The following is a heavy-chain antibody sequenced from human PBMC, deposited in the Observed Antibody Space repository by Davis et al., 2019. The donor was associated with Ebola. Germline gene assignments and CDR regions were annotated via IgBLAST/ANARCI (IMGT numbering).Heavy chain of an antibody. CDR3: AIECSTVTTVWFDP. V-gene: IGHV1-18*01. CDR1: GYTFTSYD. CDR2: IRAYNSNT. Sequence: ASVKVSCKASGYTFTSYDINWVRQATGQGLEWMGWIRAYNSNTNYAQKIQGRVTMTKETSTSTAYMELRSLRSDDTAVYYCAIECSTVTTVWFDPWGQGTLVTVSS. D-gene: IGHD4-11*01. J-gene: IGHJ5*02.